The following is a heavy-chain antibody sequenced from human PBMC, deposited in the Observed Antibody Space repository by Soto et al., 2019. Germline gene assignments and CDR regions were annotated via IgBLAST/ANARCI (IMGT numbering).Heavy chain of an antibody. CDR1: GFTFSSYA. J-gene: IGHJ3*02. Sequence: PGGSLRLSCAASGFTFSSYAMHWVRQAPGKGLEWVAVISYDGSNKYYADSVKGRFTISRDNSKNTLYLQMNSLRAEDTAVYYCASVAVAVFDAFDIWGQGTMVTVSS. CDR3: ASVAVAVFDAFDI. V-gene: IGHV3-30-3*01. CDR2: ISYDGSNK. D-gene: IGHD6-19*01.